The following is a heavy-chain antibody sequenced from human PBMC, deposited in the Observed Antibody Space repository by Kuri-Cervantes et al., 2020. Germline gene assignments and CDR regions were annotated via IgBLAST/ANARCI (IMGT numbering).Heavy chain of an antibody. V-gene: IGHV1-69*05. J-gene: IGHJ4*02. CDR3: ARGEWELQIWGY. CDR2: IIPIFGTA. D-gene: IGHD1-26*01. CDR1: GGTFNTYA. Sequence: SVKVSCKTSGGTFNTYAVSWVRQAPGQGLEWMGGIIPIFGTANYAQKFQGRVTMTTDTSTSTAYMELRSLRSDDTAVYYCARGEWELQIWGYWGQGTLVTVSS.